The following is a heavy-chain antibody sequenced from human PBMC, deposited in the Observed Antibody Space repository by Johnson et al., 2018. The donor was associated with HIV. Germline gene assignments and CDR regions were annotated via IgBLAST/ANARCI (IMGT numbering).Heavy chain of an antibody. CDR2: IGTAGDT. CDR1: STYD. D-gene: IGHD3-10*01. CDR3: ASAKVARGAEGWAFDI. J-gene: IGHJ3*02. Sequence: STYDMHWVRQTTAKRLEWVSAIGTAGDTYYPGSVEGRFTISRENAKNSLYLQMNSLRVGDTAVYYCASAKVARGAEGWAFDIWGQGTMVTVSS. V-gene: IGHV3-13*01.